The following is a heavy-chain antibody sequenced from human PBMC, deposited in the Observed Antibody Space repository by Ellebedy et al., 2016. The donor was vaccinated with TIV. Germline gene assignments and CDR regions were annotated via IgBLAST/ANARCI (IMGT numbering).Heavy chain of an antibody. CDR3: AKVKRDSSGYFDY. J-gene: IGHJ4*02. V-gene: IGHV3-23*01. CDR1: GFTLSSYA. D-gene: IGHD3-22*01. Sequence: GESLKISCAAPGFTLSSYAMSWVRQAPGKGLEWVSAISGSGGSTYYADSVKGRFTISSDNSKHTLYLQMNSLRAEDTAVYYCAKVKRDSSGYFDYWGQGTLVTVSS. CDR2: ISGSGGST.